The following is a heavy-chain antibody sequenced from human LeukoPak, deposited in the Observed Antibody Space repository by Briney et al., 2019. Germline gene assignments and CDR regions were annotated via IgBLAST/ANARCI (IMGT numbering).Heavy chain of an antibody. D-gene: IGHD2-2*02. Sequence: GGSLRLSCAASGFTFSSYAMSWVRQAPGKGLEWVSAISGSGGSTYYADSVKGRFTVSRDNSKNTLYLQMNSLRAEDTAVYYCAKSLGYCSSTSCYNFVYFDYWGQGTLVTVSS. J-gene: IGHJ4*02. CDR3: AKSLGYCSSTSCYNFVYFDY. CDR1: GFTFSSYA. CDR2: ISGSGGST. V-gene: IGHV3-23*01.